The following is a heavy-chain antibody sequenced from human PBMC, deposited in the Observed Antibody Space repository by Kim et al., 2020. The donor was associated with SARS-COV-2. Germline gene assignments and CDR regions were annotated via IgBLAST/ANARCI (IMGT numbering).Heavy chain of an antibody. Sequence: SETLSLTCTVSGGSIISYYWSWIRQPPGKGLEWIGYIYYSGSTNYNPSLKSRVTMSVDTSKNQFSLKLSSVTAADTAVYYCARLPHYYESSGYYAFDYWG. CDR3: ARLPHYYESSGYYAFDY. CDR2: IYYSGST. J-gene: IGHJ4*01. D-gene: IGHD3-22*01. CDR1: GGSIISYY. V-gene: IGHV4-59*08.